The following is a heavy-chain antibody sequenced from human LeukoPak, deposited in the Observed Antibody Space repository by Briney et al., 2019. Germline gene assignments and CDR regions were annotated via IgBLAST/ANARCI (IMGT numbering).Heavy chain of an antibody. D-gene: IGHD3-22*01. CDR3: ARETYYYDSSGYDY. CDR1: GYSISSNYY. V-gene: IGHV4-38-2*02. CDR2: IDHSGNT. Sequence: SETLSLTCIVSGYSISSNYYWGWIRQPPGKGLEWIGTIDHSGNTYSNPSLKSRLTISVDTSKKPFSLKLSSVTAADTAVYYCARETYYYDSSGYDYWGQGTLVTVSS. J-gene: IGHJ4*02.